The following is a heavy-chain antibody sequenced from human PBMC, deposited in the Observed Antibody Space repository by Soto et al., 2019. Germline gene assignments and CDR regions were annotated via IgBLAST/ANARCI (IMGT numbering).Heavy chain of an antibody. D-gene: IGHD4-17*01. Sequence: ASVKVSCKASGYTFTGYYMHWVRQAPGQGIEWMGWINPNSGGTNYAQKFQGWVTMTRDTSISTAYMELSRLRSDDTAVYYCARAAGRTTVTESDAFDIWGQGTMVTVSS. V-gene: IGHV1-2*04. CDR2: INPNSGGT. CDR3: ARAAGRTTVTESDAFDI. CDR1: GYTFTGYY. J-gene: IGHJ3*02.